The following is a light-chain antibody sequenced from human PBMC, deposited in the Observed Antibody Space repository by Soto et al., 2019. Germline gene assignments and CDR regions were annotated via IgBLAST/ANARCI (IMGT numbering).Light chain of an antibody. CDR3: SSYTSGNTLYV. J-gene: IGLJ1*01. V-gene: IGLV2-14*01. CDR2: EVS. CDR1: SSDVGAYIY. Sequence: QSVLTQPASVSGSPGQSITISCTGTSSDVGAYIYVSWYQQHPGKAPRLMIYEVSNRPSGVSNRFSGSKSGNTASLTISGLQAEDEADYYCSSYTSGNTLYVFGSGTKLTVL.